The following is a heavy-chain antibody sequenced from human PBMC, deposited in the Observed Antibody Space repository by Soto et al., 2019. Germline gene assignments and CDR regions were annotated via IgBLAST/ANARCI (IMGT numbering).Heavy chain of an antibody. CDR3: ARESGDYGAAFDI. CDR1: GFSFRSYA. D-gene: IGHD4-17*01. V-gene: IGHV3-48*01. J-gene: IGHJ3*02. Sequence: GGSLRLSCSASGFSFRSYAMYWVRRAPGKGLEWVSKISSSSSTIYYADSVKGRFTISRDNAKNSLYLQMNSLRAEDTAVFYCARESGDYGAAFDIWGQGTMVTVSS. CDR2: ISSSSSTI.